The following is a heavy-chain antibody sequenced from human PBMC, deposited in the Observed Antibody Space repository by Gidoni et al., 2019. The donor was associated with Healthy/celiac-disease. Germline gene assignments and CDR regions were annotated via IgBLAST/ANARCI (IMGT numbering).Heavy chain of an antibody. Sequence: EVQLLESAGGLVQPGASLRLSCAASGLTFSSYAMSWVRRAPGKGLEWVSAISGSGGSTYYADSVQGRFTLSRDNSKNTLYLQMNSLRAEDTAVYYCANDLLLWFGELYDPWGQGTLVTVSS. CDR3: ANDLLLWFGELYDP. J-gene: IGHJ5*02. D-gene: IGHD3-10*01. V-gene: IGHV3-23*01. CDR2: ISGSGGST. CDR1: GLTFSSYA.